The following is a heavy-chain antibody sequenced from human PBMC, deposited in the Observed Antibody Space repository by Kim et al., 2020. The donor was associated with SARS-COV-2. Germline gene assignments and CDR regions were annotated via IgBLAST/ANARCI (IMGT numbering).Heavy chain of an antibody. CDR3: ARERGGVYYDNSGYDAFDI. Sequence: ASVKVSCKASGYTFTSYGISWVRQAPGQGLEWMGWISTYNGNTNSAQILQGRVSMTTDTSTRTAYMELRSLRSDDTAVYYCARERGGVYYDNSGYDAFDI. D-gene: IGHD3-22*01. V-gene: IGHV1-18*01. J-gene: IGHJ3*02. CDR1: GYTFTSYG. CDR2: ISTYNGNT.